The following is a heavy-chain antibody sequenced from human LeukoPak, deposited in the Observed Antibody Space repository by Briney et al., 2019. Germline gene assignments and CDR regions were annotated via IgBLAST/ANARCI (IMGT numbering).Heavy chain of an antibody. V-gene: IGHV3-30-3*01. CDR1: GFTFSSYA. J-gene: IGHJ6*02. CDR2: ISYDGSNK. Sequence: GGSLRLSCAASGFTFSSYAMHWVRQAPGKGLEWVAVISYDGSNKYYADSVKGRFTISRDNSKNTLYLQMNSLRAEDTAVYYRARDIVATRYYGMDVWGQGTTVTVSS. D-gene: IGHD5-12*01. CDR3: ARDIVATRYYGMDV.